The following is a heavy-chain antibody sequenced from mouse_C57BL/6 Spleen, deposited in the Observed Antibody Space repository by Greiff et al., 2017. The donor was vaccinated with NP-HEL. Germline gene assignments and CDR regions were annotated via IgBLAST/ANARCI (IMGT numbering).Heavy chain of an antibody. CDR3: AREGFYYDYEYYFDY. D-gene: IGHD2-4*01. J-gene: IGHJ2*01. CDR1: GFTFSDYG. V-gene: IGHV5-17*01. CDR2: ISSGSSTI. Sequence: EVKLMESGGGLVKPGGSLKLSCAASGFTFSDYGMHWVRQAPEKGLEWVAYISSGSSTIYYADTVKGRFTISRDNAKNTLFLQMTSLRSEDTAMYYCAREGFYYDYEYYFDYWGQGTTLTVSS.